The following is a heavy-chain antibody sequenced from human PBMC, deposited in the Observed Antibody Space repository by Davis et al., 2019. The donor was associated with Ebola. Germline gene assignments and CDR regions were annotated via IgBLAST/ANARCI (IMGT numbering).Heavy chain of an antibody. J-gene: IGHJ4*02. D-gene: IGHD3-22*01. CDR3: ATASQHNSQRSGYDF. CDR2: IAPTGGST. Sequence: AASVKVSCKASEYIFTNYYVHWVRQAPGQGLEWMGAIAPTGGSTIYAQKFQGRVTMTRDTSTSTVYMELSSLRSDDTAVYYCATASQHNSQRSGYDFWGQGTLVTVSS. V-gene: IGHV1-46*01. CDR1: EYIFTNYY.